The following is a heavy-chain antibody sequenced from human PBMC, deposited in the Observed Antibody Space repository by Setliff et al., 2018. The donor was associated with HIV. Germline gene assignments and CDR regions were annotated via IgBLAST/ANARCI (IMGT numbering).Heavy chain of an antibody. CDR3: ARRNVVVPAALDY. J-gene: IGHJ4*02. CDR2: IHYSGSS. D-gene: IGHD2-2*01. CDR1: GVSSSSHY. V-gene: IGHV4-59*11. Sequence: SETLSLTCTVSGVSSSSHYWSWIRQPPGKGLEWIGYIHYSGSSNYNPSLKSRVSISLDTSKKQVSLKLNSVTAADTAVYYCARRNVVVPAALDYWGQGTLVTVSS.